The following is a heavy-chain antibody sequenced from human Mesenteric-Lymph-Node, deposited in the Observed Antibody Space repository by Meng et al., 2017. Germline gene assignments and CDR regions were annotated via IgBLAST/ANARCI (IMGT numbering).Heavy chain of an antibody. CDR2: IYSGSSGSST. CDR3: ARDPSSGDDY. Sequence: GGSLRLSCAASGFTVSTNYLTWVRQAPGKGLEWVSVIYSGSSGSSTYYADSVKGRFTISRDNSKNTLYLQMNSLRAEDTAVYYCARDPSSGDDYWGQGTLVTVSS. V-gene: IGHV3-53*05. J-gene: IGHJ4*02. CDR1: GFTVSTNY. D-gene: IGHD6-19*01.